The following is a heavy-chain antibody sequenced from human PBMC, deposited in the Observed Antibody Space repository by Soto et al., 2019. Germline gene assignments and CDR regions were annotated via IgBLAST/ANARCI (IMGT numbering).Heavy chain of an antibody. Sequence: QVQVVQSGAEVKKPGASVTISCKASGYTFTTYAIHWVRQAPGQRLEWMGWINTDNGNTYYSQKMQARVTITRDSSASTAYMELSRLRSDDTAVYYCARSRARGGDYFEYWGHRVLVTVS. J-gene: IGHJ4*01. D-gene: IGHD3-10*01. V-gene: IGHV1-3*04. CDR1: GYTFTTYA. CDR2: INTDNGNT. CDR3: ARSRARGGDYFEY.